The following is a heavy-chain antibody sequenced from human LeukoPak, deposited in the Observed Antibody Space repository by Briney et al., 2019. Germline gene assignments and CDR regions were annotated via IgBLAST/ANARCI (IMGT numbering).Heavy chain of an antibody. Sequence: PSETLSLTCAVYGGSFSGYYWSWIRQPPGKGLEWIGEINHSGSTNYNPSLKSRVTISVDTSKNQFSLKLSSVTAADTAVYYCARGPRVGYYDSSGYYHYYFYMDVWGKGTTVTISS. CDR3: ARGPRVGYYDSSGYYHYYFYMDV. CDR2: INHSGST. J-gene: IGHJ6*03. CDR1: GGSFSGYY. D-gene: IGHD3-22*01. V-gene: IGHV4-34*01.